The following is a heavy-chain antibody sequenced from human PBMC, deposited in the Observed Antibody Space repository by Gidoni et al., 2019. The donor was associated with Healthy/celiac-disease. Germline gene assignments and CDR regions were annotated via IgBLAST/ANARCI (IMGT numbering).Heavy chain of an antibody. J-gene: IGHJ4*02. V-gene: IGHV3-23*04. CDR3: AKLESGKGLGSYYFDY. CDR1: GFTFSSYA. Sequence: EVQLVESGGGLVQPGGSLRLSCAASGFTFSSYALSWVRQAPGKGLEWVSAISGSGGSTYYADSVKGRFTISRDNSKNTLYLQMNSLRAEDTAVYYCAKLESGKGLGSYYFDYWGQGTLVTVSS. CDR2: ISGSGGST. D-gene: IGHD1-26*01.